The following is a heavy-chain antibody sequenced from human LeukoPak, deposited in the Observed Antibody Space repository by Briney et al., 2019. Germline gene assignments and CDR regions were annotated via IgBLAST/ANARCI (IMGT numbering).Heavy chain of an antibody. J-gene: IGHJ4*02. CDR1: GFTFSSNA. D-gene: IGHD3-16*01. CDR3: AKAALSTMTTYAFDY. V-gene: IGHV3-23*01. Sequence: GGSLRLSCAASGFTFSSNAMSWVRQAQGKGLEWVSAITSSGVRTSNEASVKGRFAISRYNSTNTLYLQMNSLRAEDTAVYYCAKAALSTMTTYAFDYWGQGTLVTVSS. CDR2: ITSSGVRT.